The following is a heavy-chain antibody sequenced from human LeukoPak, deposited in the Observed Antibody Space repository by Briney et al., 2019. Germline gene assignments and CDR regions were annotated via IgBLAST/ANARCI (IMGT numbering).Heavy chain of an antibody. CDR1: GFTFSNYA. V-gene: IGHV3-74*01. Sequence: GGSLRLSCAASGFTFSNYAMYWVRQAPGKGLVWVSRISSDGSSIIYADSVKGRFTISRDIAKNTLYLQMNGLRAEDTAVYYCARAQVGAPTDYWGQGTLVTVSS. CDR2: ISSDGSSI. CDR3: ARAQVGAPTDY. D-gene: IGHD1-26*01. J-gene: IGHJ4*02.